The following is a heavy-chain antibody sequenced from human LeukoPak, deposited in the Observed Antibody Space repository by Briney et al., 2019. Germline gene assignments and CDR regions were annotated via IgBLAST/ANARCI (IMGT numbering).Heavy chain of an antibody. D-gene: IGHD1-1*01. V-gene: IGHV3-21*01. J-gene: IGHJ4*02. CDR2: ISSSSSYI. CDR3: ARDPVPATARHFDY. CDR1: GFTFSGYS. Sequence: GGSLRLSCAAPGFTFSGYSMNWVRQAPGKGLEWVSSISSSSSYIYYADSVKGRFTISRDNAKNSLYLQMNSLRGEDTGVYYCARDPVPATARHFDYWGQGTLVTVSS.